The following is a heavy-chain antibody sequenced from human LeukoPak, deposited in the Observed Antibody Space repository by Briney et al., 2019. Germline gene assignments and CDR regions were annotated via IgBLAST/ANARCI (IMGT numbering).Heavy chain of an antibody. CDR2: IYTSGST. CDR3: ARDRSTTLVGAPLDDAFDI. CDR1: GGSISSGSYY. J-gene: IGHJ3*02. Sequence: SQTLSLTCTVPGGSISSGSYYWSWIRQPAGKGLEWIGRIYTSGSTNYNPSLKSRVTISVDTSKNQFSLKLCSVTAADTAVYYCARDRSTTLVGAPLDDAFDIWGQGTMVTVSS. D-gene: IGHD1-26*01. V-gene: IGHV4-61*02.